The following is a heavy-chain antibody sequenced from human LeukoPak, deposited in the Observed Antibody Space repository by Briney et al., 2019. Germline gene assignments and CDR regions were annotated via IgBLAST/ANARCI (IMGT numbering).Heavy chain of an antibody. D-gene: IGHD4-11*01. CDR3: ARADLHRYFDL. V-gene: IGHV4-30-2*01. J-gene: IGHJ2*01. Sequence: PSETLSLTCTVSGGSISSGGYYWSWIRQPPGKGLEWIGYIYHSGSTYYNPSLKSRVTISVDRSKNQFSLKLSSVTAADTAVYYCARADLHRYFDLWGRGTLVTVSS. CDR1: GGSISSGGYY. CDR2: IYHSGST.